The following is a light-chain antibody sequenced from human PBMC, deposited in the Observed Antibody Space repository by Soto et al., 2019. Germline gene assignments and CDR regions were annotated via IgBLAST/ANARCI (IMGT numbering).Light chain of an antibody. CDR2: NAS. CDR1: QTISGW. J-gene: IGKJ1*01. Sequence: DIKMTQSPSTLSASVGDRVTITCRASQTISGWLAWYQQKPGKAPKLLIFNASTLKSGVPSRFGGSGSGTEFTLTISSLQPDDFATYYCQQYNSYSQTFGQGTKVDIK. CDR3: QQYNSYSQT. V-gene: IGKV1-5*01.